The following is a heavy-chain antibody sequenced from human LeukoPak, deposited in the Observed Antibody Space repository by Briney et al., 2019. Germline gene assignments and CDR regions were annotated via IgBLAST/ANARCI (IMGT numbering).Heavy chain of an antibody. CDR2: IKSKTDGGTT. Sequence: GGALRLSCAASGFSLSNAWICWVRHAPGKGLEWVGRIKSKTDGGTTDYAARGKGRSTLSTDETTNTLQQQMDRLKTEAKAMYYGTTDRHLRLYSIDYGGQGTLVTVSS. CDR1: GFSLSNAW. D-gene: IGHD2-15*01. CDR3: TTDRHLRLYSIDY. J-gene: IGHJ4*02. V-gene: IGHV3-15*01.